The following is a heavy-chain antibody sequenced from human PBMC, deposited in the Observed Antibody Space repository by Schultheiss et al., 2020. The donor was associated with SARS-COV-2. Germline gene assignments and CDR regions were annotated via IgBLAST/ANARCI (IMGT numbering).Heavy chain of an antibody. Sequence: SETLSLTCTVSDGSLSSYYWSWIRQPAGKGLEYIGRIYPTGSTNHSPSLKSRVSMSLDTSKKQISLKLTSVTAADTAVYYCARVQILGASNSWFDSWGQGTLVTVLL. CDR3: ARVQILGASNSWFDS. CDR2: IYPTGST. D-gene: IGHD1-26*01. J-gene: IGHJ5*01. CDR1: DGSLSSYY. V-gene: IGHV4-4*07.